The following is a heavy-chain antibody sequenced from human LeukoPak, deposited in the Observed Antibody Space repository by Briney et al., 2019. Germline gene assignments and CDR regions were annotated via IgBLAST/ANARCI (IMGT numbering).Heavy chain of an antibody. CDR3: ARGRVQQWLVSWFDP. J-gene: IGHJ5*02. Sequence: SETLSLTCTVSGGSISSYYWSWIRQPPGKGLEWIGYIYYSGSTNYNPSLKSRVTISVDTSKNQFSLKLSSVTAADTAVYYCARGRVQQWLVSWFDPWGQGTLVTVSS. CDR1: GGSISSYY. CDR2: IYYSGST. D-gene: IGHD6-19*01. V-gene: IGHV4-59*12.